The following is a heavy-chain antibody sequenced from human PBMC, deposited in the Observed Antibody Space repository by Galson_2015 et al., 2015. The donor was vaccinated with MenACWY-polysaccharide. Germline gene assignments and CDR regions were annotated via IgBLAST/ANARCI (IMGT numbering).Heavy chain of an antibody. CDR2: IKSDGSST. J-gene: IGHJ4*02. CDR3: ARGDSAYD. CDR1: GFTFSTYW. Sequence: SLRLSFAASGFTFSTYWMHWVRHAPGKGLVWVSRIKSDGSSTNYADSVKGRFTISRDNAKNTLYLQMNSLRAEDTALYYCARGDSAYDGGQGTLVTVAA. V-gene: IGHV3-74*01. D-gene: IGHD5-12*01.